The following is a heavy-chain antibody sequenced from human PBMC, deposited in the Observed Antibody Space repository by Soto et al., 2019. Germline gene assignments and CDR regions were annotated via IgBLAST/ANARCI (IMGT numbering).Heavy chain of an antibody. J-gene: IGHJ4*02. V-gene: IGHV3-23*01. CDR1: GFTFSSYA. CDR3: ATDRRLRSPGHCGIGSSCYRYYIGY. D-gene: IGHD2-15*01. Sequence: GGSLRLSCAASGFTFSSYAMNWVRQAPGKGLEWVSAISGNGGSTYYADSVKGRFTISRDNSKNTLYLQMNSLRAEDTAVYYCATDRRLRSPGHCGIGSSCYRYYIGYWGQGTLVTVSS. CDR2: ISGNGGST.